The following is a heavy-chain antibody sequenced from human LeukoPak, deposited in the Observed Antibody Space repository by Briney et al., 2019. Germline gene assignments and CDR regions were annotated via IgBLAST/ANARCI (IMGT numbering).Heavy chain of an antibody. CDR1: AFTFSRYG. CDR3: AKPWREDGDYWSFNY. V-gene: IGHV3-23*01. J-gene: IGHJ4*02. CDR2: LSGSGLST. D-gene: IGHD4-17*01. Sequence: GGSLRLSCAASAFTFSRYGMGWVRQAPGEGLEWVSALSGSGLSTYYADSVKGRFTISRDNSKNTLYLQMNSLRAEDTAVYYCAKPWREDGDYWSFNYWGQGTLVTVSS.